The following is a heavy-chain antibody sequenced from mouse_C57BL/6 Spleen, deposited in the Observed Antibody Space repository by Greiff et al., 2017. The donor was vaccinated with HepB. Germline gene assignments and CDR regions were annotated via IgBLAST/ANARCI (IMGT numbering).Heavy chain of an antibody. CDR2: ISSGGSYT. CDR1: GFTFSSYG. CDR3: ARQRYSNYWYFDV. J-gene: IGHJ1*03. Sequence: EVQGVESGGDLVKPGGSLKLSCAASGFTFSSYGMSWVRQTPDKRLEWVATISSGGSYTYYPDSVKGRFTISRDNAKNTLYLQMSSLKSEDTAMYYCARQRYSNYWYFDVWGTGTTVTVSS. D-gene: IGHD2-5*01. V-gene: IGHV5-6*01.